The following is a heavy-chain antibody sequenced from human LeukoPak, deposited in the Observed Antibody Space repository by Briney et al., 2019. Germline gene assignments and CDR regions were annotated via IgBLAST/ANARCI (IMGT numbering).Heavy chain of an antibody. D-gene: IGHD1/OR15-1a*01. V-gene: IGHV5-51*01. CDR1: GYSFTNFW. J-gene: IGHJ5*02. CDR3: AAGGTSAP. CDR2: ISPGDSGI. Sequence: ESLKISCKGSGYSFTNFWIGWVRQMPGKGLEWMGVISPGDSGIRYSPSFQGQVTISVDKSISTAYLQWSSLKASDSAMYYCAAGGTSAPWGQETLVTVSS.